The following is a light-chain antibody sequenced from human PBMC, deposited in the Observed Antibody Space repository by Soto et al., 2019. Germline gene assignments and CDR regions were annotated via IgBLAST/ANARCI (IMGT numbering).Light chain of an antibody. V-gene: IGKV4-1*01. Sequence: DIVMTQSPDSLAVSLGERATINCKSSQSVLYSSNNKKYLAWYQQKPGQPPKLLIYWASTRESGVPDRFSGSGSGSDLTLTISSLQAEDVAVYYCQQYYSTPPAFGQGTKVEI. CDR3: QQYYSTPPA. CDR1: QSVLYSSNNKKY. J-gene: IGKJ1*01. CDR2: WAS.